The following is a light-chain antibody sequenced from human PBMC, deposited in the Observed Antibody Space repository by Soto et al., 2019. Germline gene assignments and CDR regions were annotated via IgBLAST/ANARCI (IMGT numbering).Light chain of an antibody. CDR1: QSVSSTY. Sequence: IVLTQSPGTLSLSPGERATLSCRARQSVSSTYLAWYQQKPGQAPRLLIYGASSRATGIPDRFSGGGSGTDFTLTISRVEPEDFAVYYCQQCGSAPWTFGQGTKVDIK. J-gene: IGKJ1*01. V-gene: IGKV3-20*01. CDR3: QQCGSAPWT. CDR2: GAS.